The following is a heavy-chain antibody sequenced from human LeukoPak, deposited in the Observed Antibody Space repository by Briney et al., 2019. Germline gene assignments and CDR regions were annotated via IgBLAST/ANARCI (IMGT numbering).Heavy chain of an antibody. CDR3: ARRTGQKPGFWFDP. D-gene: IGHD3/OR15-3a*01. CDR1: GGSISSGGYS. CDR2: IYYSGST. J-gene: IGHJ5*02. V-gene: IGHV4-31*03. Sequence: PSETLSLTCTVPGGSISSGGYSWSWIRQHPGKGLEWIGYIYYSGSTYYNPSLKSRVTISVDTSKNQFSLKLSSVTAADTAVYYCARRTGQKPGFWFDPWGQGTLVTVSS.